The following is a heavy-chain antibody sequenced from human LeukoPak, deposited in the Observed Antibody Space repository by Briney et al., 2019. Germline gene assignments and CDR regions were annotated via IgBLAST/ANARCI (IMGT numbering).Heavy chain of an antibody. D-gene: IGHD2-15*01. CDR2: IYTSGST. V-gene: IGHV4-61*02. CDR3: ARSDIGSVFDY. Sequence: KASETLSLTCTVSGGSISSGSYYWSWIRQPAGKGLEWIGRIYTSGSTNYNPSLKSRVTISVDTSKNQFSLKLSSVTAADTAVYYCARSDIGSVFDYWGQGTLVTVSS. J-gene: IGHJ4*02. CDR1: GGSISSGSYY.